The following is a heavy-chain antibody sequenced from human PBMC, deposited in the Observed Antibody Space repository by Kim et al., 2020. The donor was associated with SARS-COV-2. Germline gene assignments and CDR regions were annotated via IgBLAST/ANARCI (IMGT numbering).Heavy chain of an antibody. J-gene: IGHJ6*02. Sequence: GGSLRLSCAASGFTFSSYWMSWVRQAPGKGLEWVANIKQDGSEKYYVDSVKGRFTISRDNAKNSLYLQMNSLRAEDTAVYYCAREGYYDFWSGYYTPYYYGMDVWGQGTTVTVSS. V-gene: IGHV3-7*03. CDR1: GFTFSSYW. CDR2: IKQDGSEK. CDR3: AREGYYDFWSGYYTPYYYGMDV. D-gene: IGHD3-3*01.